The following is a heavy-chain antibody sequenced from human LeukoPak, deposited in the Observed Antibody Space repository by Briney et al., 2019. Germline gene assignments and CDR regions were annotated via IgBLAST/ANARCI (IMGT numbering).Heavy chain of an antibody. J-gene: IGHJ4*02. V-gene: IGHV3-21*01. CDR2: IITSGTYI. CDR3: ARGVAAGRSKSYYFEY. Sequence: GGSLRLSCAASGFTFNTYSMTWVRQAPGKGLEWVSSIITSGTYIYYADSVKGRFTISRDNAKNSLYLQMNSLRAEDTAVYYCARGVAAGRSKSYYFEYWGQGTLVTVSS. D-gene: IGHD6-13*01. CDR1: GFTFNTYS.